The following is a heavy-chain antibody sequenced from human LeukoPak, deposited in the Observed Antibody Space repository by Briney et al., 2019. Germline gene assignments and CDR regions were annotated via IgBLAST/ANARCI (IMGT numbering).Heavy chain of an antibody. CDR3: ARPVPSRLGWFDP. CDR1: SASITSSPYF. J-gene: IGHJ5*02. V-gene: IGHV4-39*01. Sequence: SETLSLTCTVSSASITSSPYFWGWIRQSPGKGLEWIGSISYSGTTYYNPSLKSRVTISVDTSKNQFSLKLSSVTAADTAVYYCARPVPSRLGWFDPWGQGTLVTVSS. CDR2: ISYSGTT. D-gene: IGHD1-1*01.